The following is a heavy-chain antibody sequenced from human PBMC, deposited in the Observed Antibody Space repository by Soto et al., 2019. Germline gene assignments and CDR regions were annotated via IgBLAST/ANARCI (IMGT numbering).Heavy chain of an antibody. D-gene: IGHD3-22*01. Sequence: TLSLTCTVSGGSISSGHYYWSWIRQHPGKGLEWIGFIYDSGSTYYNPSLKSRVSISRDTSQNQFSLKLTSVTAADTAVYYCARDDSSGYYALLYWGQGTLVTVSS. CDR1: GGSISSGHYY. J-gene: IGHJ4*02. CDR2: IYDSGST. V-gene: IGHV4-31*03. CDR3: ARDDSSGYYALLY.